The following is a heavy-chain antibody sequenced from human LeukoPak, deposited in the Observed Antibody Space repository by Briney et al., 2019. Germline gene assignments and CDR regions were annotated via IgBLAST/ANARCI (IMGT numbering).Heavy chain of an antibody. J-gene: IGHJ4*02. CDR3: AANLVVVVAAQQFQFDY. Sequence: PGGSLRLSCAASGFTFSSYAMSWVRQAPGKGLEWVSAISGSGGSTYYADSVKGRFTISRDNSKNTLYLQMNSLRAEDTAVYYCAANLVVVVAAQQFQFDYWGQGTLVTVSS. CDR1: GFTFSSYA. D-gene: IGHD2-15*01. V-gene: IGHV3-23*01. CDR2: ISGSGGST.